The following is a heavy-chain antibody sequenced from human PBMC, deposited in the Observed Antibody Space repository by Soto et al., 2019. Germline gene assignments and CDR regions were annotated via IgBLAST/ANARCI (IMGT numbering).Heavy chain of an antibody. Sequence: QVQLVESGGGVVQPGRSLRLSCAASGFTFSSYGMYWVRQAPGKGLEWVAVIWYDGSNKYYADSVKGRFTISRDNSKNTLYLQMNSLRAEDTAVYYCARDVGYCSSTSCLDYYYYYMDVWGKGTTVTVSS. J-gene: IGHJ6*03. V-gene: IGHV3-33*01. CDR3: ARDVGYCSSTSCLDYYYYYMDV. CDR1: GFTFSSYG. D-gene: IGHD2-2*01. CDR2: IWYDGSNK.